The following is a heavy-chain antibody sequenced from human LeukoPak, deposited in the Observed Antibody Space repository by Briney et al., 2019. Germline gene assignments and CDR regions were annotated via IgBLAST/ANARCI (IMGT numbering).Heavy chain of an antibody. CDR1: GVSITDNW. V-gene: IGHV4-4*02. CDR2: ILHTGPT. J-gene: IGHJ4*02. CDR3: VRGGTYYLPY. D-gene: IGHD1-26*01. Sequence: SETLSLTCAVSGVSITDNWWNWVRQPPGKGLEWIGEILHTGPTNFNPSLRSRVTIPMDKSKNQLSLRLNSVTAADTAIYYCVRGGTYYLPYWGQGILVTVSS.